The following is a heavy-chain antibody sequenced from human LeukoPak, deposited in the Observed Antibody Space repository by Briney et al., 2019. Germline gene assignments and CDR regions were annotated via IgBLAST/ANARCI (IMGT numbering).Heavy chain of an antibody. J-gene: IGHJ6*02. CDR3: ARTLNYQYYAMDV. Sequence: GGSLRLSCAASGFTVSSDYMTWVRQAPGKGLEWVSVIYTGGSTYYADSVEGRFTISRDDSKNTVYLQMNNLRVEDTALYYCARTLNYQYYAMDVWGQGTTVTVSS. V-gene: IGHV3-66*01. CDR2: IYTGGST. CDR1: GFTVSSDY.